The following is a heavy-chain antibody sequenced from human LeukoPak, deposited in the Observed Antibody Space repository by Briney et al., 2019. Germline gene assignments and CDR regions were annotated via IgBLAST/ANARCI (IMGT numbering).Heavy chain of an antibody. V-gene: IGHV3-33*01. CDR3: ARVEGYSYGPVRY. CDR2: IWYDGSNK. Sequence: GRSLRLSCAASGFTFSSYGMHWVRQAPGKGLEPVAVIWYDGSNKYYADSVKGRFTISRDNSKNTLYLQMNSLRAEDTAVYYCARVEGYSYGPVRYWGQGTLVTVSS. J-gene: IGHJ4*02. CDR1: GFTFSSYG. D-gene: IGHD5-18*01.